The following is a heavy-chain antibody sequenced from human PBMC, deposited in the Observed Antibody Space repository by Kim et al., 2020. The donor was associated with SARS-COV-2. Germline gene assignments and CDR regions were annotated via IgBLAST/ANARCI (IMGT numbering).Heavy chain of an antibody. CDR1: GFIFDSHA. CDR3: TKRSGRDGYPFDY. V-gene: IGHV3-23*03. J-gene: IGHJ4*02. D-gene: IGHD5-12*01. Sequence: GGSLRLSCAASGFIFDSHAVDWVRQAPGKGLEWVSAIHSGGTGTWYADSVKGRFTISIENSKNTLYLQMNSLRAEDTAVYYCTKRSGRDGYPFDYWGQGTLVTVSS. CDR2: IHSGGTGT.